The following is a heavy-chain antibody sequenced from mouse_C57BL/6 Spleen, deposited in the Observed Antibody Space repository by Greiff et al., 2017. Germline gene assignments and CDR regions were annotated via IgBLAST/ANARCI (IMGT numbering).Heavy chain of an antibody. V-gene: IGHV1-82*01. CDR1: GYAFSSSW. Sequence: VQLQESGPELVKPGASVKISCKASGYAFSSSWMNWVKQRPGKGLEWIGRIYPGDGDTNYNGKFKGKATLTADKSSSTAYMQLSSLTSEDSAVYFCARRGPHYYAMDYWGQGTSVTVSS. CDR2: IYPGDGDT. CDR3: ARRGPHYYAMDY. J-gene: IGHJ4*01.